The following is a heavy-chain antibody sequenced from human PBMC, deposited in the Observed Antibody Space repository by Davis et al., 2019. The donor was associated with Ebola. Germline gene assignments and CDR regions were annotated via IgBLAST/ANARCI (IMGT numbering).Heavy chain of an antibody. J-gene: IGHJ6*02. CDR3: VRGWGRTGMGV. D-gene: IGHD1-26*01. Sequence: HSQTLSLTCAISGDSVSSGGWNWIRQSPSRGLEWLGRVYYYSKWYSHYALSVKSRTTINPDTSKNQFSLQLSSVTPEDTAVYYCVRGWGRTGMGVWGQGTTVIVSS. CDR1: GDSVSSGG. CDR2: VYYYSKWYS. V-gene: IGHV6-1*01.